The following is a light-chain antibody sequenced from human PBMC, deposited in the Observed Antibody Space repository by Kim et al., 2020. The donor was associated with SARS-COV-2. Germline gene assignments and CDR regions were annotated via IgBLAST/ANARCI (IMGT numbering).Light chain of an antibody. CDR2: GKN. CDR1: SLRSYY. J-gene: IGLJ2*01. V-gene: IGLV3-19*01. CDR3: NSRDSNDHGV. Sequence: SSELTQDPAVSVALGQTVRITCQGDSLRSYYATWYQHKPGQAPILVIYGKNNRPSGIPDRFSGSSSGNTASLTITGTQAGDEADYYCNSRDSNDHGVFGG.